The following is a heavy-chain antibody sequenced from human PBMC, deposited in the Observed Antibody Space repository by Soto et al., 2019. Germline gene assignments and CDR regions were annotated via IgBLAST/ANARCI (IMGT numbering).Heavy chain of an antibody. Sequence: SETLSLTCAVYGGSFSGYYWSWIRQPPGKGLEWIGEINHSGSTNYNPSLKSRVTISVDTSKNQFSLKLNSVTAADTAVYYCARRAGYYDFWSGSPDDYWGQRTLVTVSS. D-gene: IGHD3-3*01. CDR1: GGSFSGYY. J-gene: IGHJ4*02. CDR3: ARRAGYYDFWSGSPDDY. CDR2: INHSGST. V-gene: IGHV4-34*01.